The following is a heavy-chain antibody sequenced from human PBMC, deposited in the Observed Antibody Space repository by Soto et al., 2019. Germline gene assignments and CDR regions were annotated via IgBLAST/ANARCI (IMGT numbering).Heavy chain of an antibody. V-gene: IGHV3-30*03. CDR1: GFTFSTYD. CDR3: ATDMVHMGMVFDL. J-gene: IGHJ4*02. D-gene: IGHD3-10*01. CDR2: VSFDGSKK. Sequence: QEQLVESGGGVVQPGRSLRLSCVVSGFTFSTYDMHWVRQAPGKGLEWVAVVSFDGSKKYTTDSVKGRFTISRDNSKNTLHLQMNNLRPDDTAVYYCATDMVHMGMVFDLWGQGTLVTVSS.